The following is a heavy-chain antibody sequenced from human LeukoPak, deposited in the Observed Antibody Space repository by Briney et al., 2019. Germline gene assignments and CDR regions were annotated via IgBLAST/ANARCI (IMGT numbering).Heavy chain of an antibody. V-gene: IGHV1-69*13. CDR3: ARDRIAAAGYYYFDY. D-gene: IGHD6-13*01. J-gene: IGHJ4*02. CDR1: GSTFSSYA. CDR2: IIPIFGTA. Sequence: GASVKVSCKASGSTFSSYAISWVRQAPGQGLEWMGGIIPIFGTANYAQKFQGRVTITADESTSTAYMELSSLRSEDTAVYYCARDRIAAAGYYYFDYWGQGTLVTVSS.